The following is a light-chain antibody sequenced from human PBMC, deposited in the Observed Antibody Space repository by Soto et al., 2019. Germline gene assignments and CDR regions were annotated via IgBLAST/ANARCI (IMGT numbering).Light chain of an antibody. Sequence: EIVLTQSPGTLSLSPGERATLSCRASQSVSSSYLAWYQHNPGQAPRLLIYGASSRATGIPDRFSGSWSGSDFTLTISRLEPEDFEAYSCQPYGSSLGLTFGGGTQVEIK. J-gene: IGKJ4*01. CDR1: QSVSSSY. CDR3: QPYGSSLGLT. CDR2: GAS. V-gene: IGKV3-20*01.